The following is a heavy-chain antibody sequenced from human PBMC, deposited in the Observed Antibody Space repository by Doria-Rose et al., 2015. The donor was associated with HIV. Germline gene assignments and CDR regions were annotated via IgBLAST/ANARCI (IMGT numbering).Heavy chain of an antibody. CDR2: TYIRGST. CDR3: ARTANWNDGRVDS. CDR1: GGSIGSGSYY. V-gene: IGHV4-61*02. Sequence: PGVVKPSQTLSLTCTVSGGSIGSGSYYWSWIRPPAGKGLEWIGRTYIRGSTDYNPSLQSRVTISVDTSKNQFSLEVNSVTAAGTAVYYCARTANWNDGRVDSWGQGTSVIVSS. D-gene: IGHD1-20*01. J-gene: IGHJ4*02.